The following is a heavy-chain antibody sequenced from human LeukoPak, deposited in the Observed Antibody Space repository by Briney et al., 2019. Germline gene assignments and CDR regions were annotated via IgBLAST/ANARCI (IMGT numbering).Heavy chain of an antibody. CDR3: ARERRDDWYYYYYMDV. J-gene: IGHJ6*03. D-gene: IGHD3-3*01. V-gene: IGHV4-34*01. CDR2: INHSGST. CDR1: GGSFSGYY. Sequence: SETLSLTCAVYGGSFSGYYWSWIRQPPGKGLEWIGEINHSGSTNYNPSLKSRATISVDTSKNQFSLKLSSVTAADTAVYYCARERRDDWYYYYYMDVWGKGTTVIVSS.